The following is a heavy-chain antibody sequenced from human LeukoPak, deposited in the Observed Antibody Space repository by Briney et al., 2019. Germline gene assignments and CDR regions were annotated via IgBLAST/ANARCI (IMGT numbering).Heavy chain of an antibody. D-gene: IGHD2-2*01. CDR3: ARLARVRLGDY. Sequence: PSETLSLTCTVSGGSISSSSYYRGWIRQPPGKGLEWIGSIYYSGSTYYNPSLKSRVTISVDTSKNQFSLKLSSVTAADTAVYYCARLARVRLGDYWGQGTLVTVSS. CDR1: GGSISSSSYY. V-gene: IGHV4-39*01. CDR2: IYYSGST. J-gene: IGHJ4*02.